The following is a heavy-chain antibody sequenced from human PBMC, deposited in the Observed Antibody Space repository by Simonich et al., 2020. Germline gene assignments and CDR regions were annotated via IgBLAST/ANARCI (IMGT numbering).Heavy chain of an antibody. V-gene: IGHV3-30*18. CDR3: AKESTVSRWDYYYGMDV. Sequence: QVQLVESGGGVVQPVRSLRLSCAASGFTFSSYGMNWNRPAPGTGLGWGEIICTEGSNKYYADSVKGRFTISRDNSKNTLYLQMNSLRAEDTAMYYCAKESTVSRWDYYYGMDVWGQGTTVTVSS. J-gene: IGHJ6*02. D-gene: IGHD4-17*01. CDR2: ICTEGSNK. CDR1: GFTFSSYG.